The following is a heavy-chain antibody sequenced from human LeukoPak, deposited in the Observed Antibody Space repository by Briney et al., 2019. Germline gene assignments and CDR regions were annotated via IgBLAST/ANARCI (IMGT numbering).Heavy chain of an antibody. Sequence: GGSLRLSSAASGFTFSTYWMSWVRQAPGKGLEWVANIKQDGSTKYYVDSVKGRFTISRDNAKNSLYLQMNSLTDEDTAVYYCASSHDSSGNDWGQGTLVTVSS. D-gene: IGHD3-22*01. V-gene: IGHV3-7*01. CDR3: ASSHDSSGND. CDR2: IKQDGSTK. J-gene: IGHJ4*02. CDR1: GFTFSTYW.